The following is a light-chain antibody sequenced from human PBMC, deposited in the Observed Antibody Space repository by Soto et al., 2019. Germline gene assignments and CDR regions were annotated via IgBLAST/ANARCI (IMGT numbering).Light chain of an antibody. CDR2: GAS. CDR3: QHYNNWPPWT. CDR1: QSVSSN. Sequence: EIVMTQSPATLSVSPGERATLSCRASQSVSSNLAWYQQKPGQAPRLLIYGASTRATGIPDRFIGSGSGTEFTLTISSLQSEDFAVYYCQHYNNWPPWTFGQGTKVEIK. J-gene: IGKJ1*01. V-gene: IGKV3-15*01.